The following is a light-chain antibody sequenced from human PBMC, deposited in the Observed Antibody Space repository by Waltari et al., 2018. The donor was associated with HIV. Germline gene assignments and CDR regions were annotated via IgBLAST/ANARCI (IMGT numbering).Light chain of an antibody. CDR1: QIISSN. J-gene: IGKJ4*01. Sequence: EIVITPSPATLSVSQGDRATLSCRTSQIISSNLAWYQQKPGQAPRLLIYGASTRATGIPARFSGSGSGTEFTLTISSLQSEDFAVYYCQQYNNWPQLTFGGGTKVEIK. CDR2: GAS. CDR3: QQYNNWPQLT. V-gene: IGKV3-15*01.